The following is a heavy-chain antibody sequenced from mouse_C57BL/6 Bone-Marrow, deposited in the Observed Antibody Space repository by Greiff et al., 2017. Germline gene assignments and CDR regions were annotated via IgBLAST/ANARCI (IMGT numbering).Heavy chain of an antibody. CDR2: IRSKSNNYAT. Sequence: EVKLMESGGGLVQPKGSLKLSCAASGFSFNTYAMNWVRQAPGKGLEWVARIRSKSNNYATYYADSVKDRFTISRDDSESMLYLQMNNLKTEDTAMYYCVRHDYEYEFDYWGQGTTLTVSS. CDR3: VRHDYEYEFDY. CDR1: GFSFNTYA. D-gene: IGHD2-4*01. J-gene: IGHJ2*01. V-gene: IGHV10-1*01.